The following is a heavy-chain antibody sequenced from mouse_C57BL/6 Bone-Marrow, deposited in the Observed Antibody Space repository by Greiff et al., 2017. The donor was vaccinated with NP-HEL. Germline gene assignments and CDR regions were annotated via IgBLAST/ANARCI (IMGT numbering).Heavy chain of an antibody. CDR3: ARHEERGLTTVVAPYFDY. V-gene: IGHV1-62-2*01. CDR1: GYTFTEYT. CDR2: FYPGSGSI. J-gene: IGHJ2*01. Sequence: QVQLQQSGAELVKPGASVKLSCKASGYTFTEYTIHWVKQRSGQGLEWIGWFYPGSGSIKYNEKFKDKATLTADKSSSTVYMELSRLTSEDSAVYFCARHEERGLTTVVAPYFDYWGQGTTLTVSS. D-gene: IGHD1-1*01.